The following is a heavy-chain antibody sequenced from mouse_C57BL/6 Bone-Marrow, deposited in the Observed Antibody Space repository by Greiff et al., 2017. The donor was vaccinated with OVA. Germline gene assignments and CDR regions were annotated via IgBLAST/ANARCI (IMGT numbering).Heavy chain of an antibody. CDR3: APSAQAKAWFAY. V-gene: IGHV5-9*01. J-gene: IGHJ3*01. CDR2: ISGGGGNT. D-gene: IGHD3-2*02. CDR1: GFTFSSYT. Sequence: EVHLVESGGGLVKPGGSLKLSCAASGFTFSSYTMSWVRQTPEKRLGWVATISGGGGNTYYPDSVKGRFTISRDNAKNTLYLQMSSLRSEDTALYYCAPSAQAKAWFAYWGQGTLVTVSA.